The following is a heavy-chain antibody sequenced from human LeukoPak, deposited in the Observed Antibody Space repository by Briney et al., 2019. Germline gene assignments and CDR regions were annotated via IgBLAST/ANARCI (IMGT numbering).Heavy chain of an antibody. Sequence: ASVKVSCKASGYTFTSYYMHWVRQAPGQGLEWMGIINPSGGSTSYAQKFQGRVTMTRDTSTSTVYMELSSLRSEDTAVYYCARTYYDFWSGYRGYNWFDPWGQGTLVTVSS. J-gene: IGHJ5*02. V-gene: IGHV1-46*01. D-gene: IGHD3-3*01. CDR3: ARTYYDFWSGYRGYNWFDP. CDR2: INPSGGST. CDR1: GYTFTSYY.